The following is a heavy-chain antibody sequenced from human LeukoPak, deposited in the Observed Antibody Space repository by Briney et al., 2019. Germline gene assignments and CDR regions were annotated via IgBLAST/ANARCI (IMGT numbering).Heavy chain of an antibody. V-gene: IGHV4-59*01. D-gene: IGHD6-19*01. CDR2: IYYSGST. CDR1: GGSISSYY. Sequence: ETLSLTCTVSGGSISSYYWSWIRQPPGKGLEWVGHIYYSGSTNYNPSLKSRVTISVDTSKNQFSLKLSSVTAADTAVYYCARGRGSGWYVDYWGQGTLVTVSS. J-gene: IGHJ4*02. CDR3: ARGRGSGWYVDY.